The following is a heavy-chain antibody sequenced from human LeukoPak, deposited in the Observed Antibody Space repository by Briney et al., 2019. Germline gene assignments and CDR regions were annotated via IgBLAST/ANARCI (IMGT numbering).Heavy chain of an antibody. CDR1: GFTFSSYA. V-gene: IGHV3-7*01. CDR3: ATSHDSAGND. Sequence: GGSLRLSCAASGFTFSSYAMSWVRQAPGKGLEWVANVRHDGSAKYYVPSVRGRFTIPRDNAKNSLYLQMNSLTVEDTAVYYCATSHDSAGNDWGQGTLVTVSS. CDR2: VRHDGSAK. J-gene: IGHJ4*02. D-gene: IGHD2-15*01.